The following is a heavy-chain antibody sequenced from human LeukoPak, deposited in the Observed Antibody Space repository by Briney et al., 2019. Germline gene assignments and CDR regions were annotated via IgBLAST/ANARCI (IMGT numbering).Heavy chain of an antibody. CDR3: ARGDGYCSGGSCMIFDY. V-gene: IGHV1-18*01. D-gene: IGHD2-15*01. CDR2: ISAYTGKT. Sequence: PGESLKISCKGSGYSFSSYWIGWVRQASGQGIEWMGWISAYTGKTNSAQKLQGRVTMTTDTSTSTGYMELRSLRSDDTAVYYCARGDGYCSGGSCMIFDYWGQGTLVTVSS. J-gene: IGHJ4*02. CDR1: GYSFSSYW.